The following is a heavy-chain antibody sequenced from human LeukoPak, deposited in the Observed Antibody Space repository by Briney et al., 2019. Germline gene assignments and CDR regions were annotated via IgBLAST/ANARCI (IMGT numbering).Heavy chain of an antibody. CDR3: ASQSYYDFWSGYPKALDY. CDR1: GFTLSSDS. D-gene: IGHD3-3*01. CDR2: ITSSSSTI. J-gene: IGHJ4*02. V-gene: IGHV3-48*01. Sequence: GGCLSLSRAVSGFTLSSDSTKWVPDAPGRGLEWGSYITSSSSTIYYADSVKGRFTISRDNAKNSLYLQMNSLRAEDTAVYYCASQSYYDFWSGYPKALDYWGQGTLVTVSS.